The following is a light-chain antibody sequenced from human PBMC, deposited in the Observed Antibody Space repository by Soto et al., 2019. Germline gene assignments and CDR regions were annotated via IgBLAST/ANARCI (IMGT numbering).Light chain of an antibody. V-gene: IGKV3-15*01. J-gene: IGKJ4*01. Sequence: EIVMTQSPATLSVSPGERAALSCRASQNVNSNLAWYQQKPAQAPRLLIYGASTRATGIPARFSGSGSGTEFTLTISNLQSEDFAVYYCQQYINWPLTFGGGTKVEIK. CDR1: QNVNSN. CDR2: GAS. CDR3: QQYINWPLT.